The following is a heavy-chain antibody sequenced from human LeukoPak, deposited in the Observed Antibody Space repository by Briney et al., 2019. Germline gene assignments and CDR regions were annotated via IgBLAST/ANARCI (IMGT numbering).Heavy chain of an antibody. CDR1: GFTFSSYA. CDR3: GCGGYVGVDY. V-gene: IGHV3-30-3*01. D-gene: IGHD5-12*01. Sequence: GGSLRLSCAASGFTFSSYAMHWARQAPGKGLEWVAVISYDGSNKYYADSVKGRFTISRDNSKNTLYLQMNSLRAEDTAVYYCGCGGYVGVDYWGQGTLVTVSS. J-gene: IGHJ4*02. CDR2: ISYDGSNK.